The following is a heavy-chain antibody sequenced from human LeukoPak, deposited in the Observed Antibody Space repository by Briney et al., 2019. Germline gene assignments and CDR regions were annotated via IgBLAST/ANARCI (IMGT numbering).Heavy chain of an antibody. Sequence: GESLKISCKGSGYSFTSYWIGWVRQMPGKGLEWMGIIYPGDSDTRYSPSFQGQVTISADKSISTAYLQWSSLKASDTAMYYCARGRVDYYGSGSYYNRGYYFDYWGQGTLVTVSS. CDR1: GYSFTSYW. CDR3: ARGRVDYYGSGSYYNRGYYFDY. J-gene: IGHJ4*02. V-gene: IGHV5-51*01. CDR2: IYPGDSDT. D-gene: IGHD3-10*01.